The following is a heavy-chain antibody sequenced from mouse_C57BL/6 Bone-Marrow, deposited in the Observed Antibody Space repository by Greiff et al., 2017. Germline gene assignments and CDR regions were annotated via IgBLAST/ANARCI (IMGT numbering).Heavy chain of an antibody. CDR3: ASSCVRRCAWCAMDD. V-gene: IGHV1-9*01. CDR1: GYTFTGYC. D-gene: IGHD1-1*01. Sequence: VQVVESGAELMKPGASVKLSCKATGYTFTGYCIEWVKQRPGHGLEWIGEILPGSGSTNYNEKFKGKATFTADTSSNTAYMQLRSLTTEDSAIFYGASSCVRRCAWCAMDDWGQGTSVTVSS. J-gene: IGHJ4*01. CDR2: ILPGSGST.